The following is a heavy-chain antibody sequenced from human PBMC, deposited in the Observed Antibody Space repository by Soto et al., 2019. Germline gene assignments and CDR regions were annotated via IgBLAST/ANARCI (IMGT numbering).Heavy chain of an antibody. D-gene: IGHD7-27*01. CDR1: GFTFSSYS. CDR3: ARDKPGVGNLVDY. J-gene: IGHJ4*02. CDR2: ISSSSSYI. V-gene: IGHV3-21*01. Sequence: GGSLRLSCAASGFTFSSYSMNWVRQAPGKGLEWVSSISSSSSYIYYADSVKGRFTISRDNAKNSLYLQMNSLRAEDTAVYYCARDKPGVGNLVDYWGQGTLVTVYS.